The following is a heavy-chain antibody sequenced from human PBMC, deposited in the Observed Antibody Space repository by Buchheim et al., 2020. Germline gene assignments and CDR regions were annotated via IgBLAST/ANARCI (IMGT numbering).Heavy chain of an antibody. D-gene: IGHD3-9*01. V-gene: IGHV3-48*01. CDR1: GFTFSSYS. J-gene: IGHJ5*02. Sequence: EVQLVESGGGLVQPGGSLRLSCAASGFTFSSYSMNWVRQAPGKGLEWVSYISSSSSTIYYAAPLKGRFTISRDNAKNSLYLQMNSLRAEDTAVYYCARAGAVGGDFDWLFGPHPEYNWFDPWGQGTL. CDR3: ARAGAVGGDFDWLFGPHPEYNWFDP. CDR2: ISSSSSTI.